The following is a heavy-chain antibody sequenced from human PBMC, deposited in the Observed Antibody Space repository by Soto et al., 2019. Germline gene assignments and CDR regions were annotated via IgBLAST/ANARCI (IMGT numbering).Heavy chain of an antibody. J-gene: IGHJ3*02. D-gene: IGHD3-22*01. CDR3: ARGTVRGITMIVKTPGAFDI. V-gene: IGHV1-69*13. CDR1: GGTFSSYA. CDR2: IIPIFGTA. Sequence: ASVKVSCKASGGTFSSYAISWVRQAPGQGLEWMGGIIPIFGTANYAQKFQGRVTITADESTSTAYMELSSLRSEDTAVYYCARGTVRGITMIVKTPGAFDIWGQGTMVTVSS.